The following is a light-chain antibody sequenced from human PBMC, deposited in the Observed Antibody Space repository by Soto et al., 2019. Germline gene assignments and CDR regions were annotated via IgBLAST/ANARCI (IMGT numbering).Light chain of an antibody. V-gene: IGKV1-9*01. CDR1: QDISSH. Sequence: DIQLTQSPSFLSASVGDRVTITCRASQDISSHLAWYQQKPGKATKLLIYAASTLQSGVPSGFGGSGSGTEFTLTITRLQPEDFATYYCQQVKTYPLTFGGGTKVEIK. CDR2: AAS. CDR3: QQVKTYPLT. J-gene: IGKJ4*01.